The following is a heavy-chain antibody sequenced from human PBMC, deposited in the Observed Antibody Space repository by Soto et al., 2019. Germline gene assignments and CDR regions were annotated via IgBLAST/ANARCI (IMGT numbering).Heavy chain of an antibody. V-gene: IGHV4-39*01. J-gene: IGHJ6*02. D-gene: IGHD3-9*01. CDR3: ARRLRYLLPGDYGMDV. CDR1: GVSISSSSYY. CDR2: IYYSGST. Sequence: SETRFLTCTVSGVSISSSSYYWVWIRQPPGKGLEWIGSIYYSGSTYYNPSLKSRVTISVDTSKNQFSLKLSSVTAADTAVYYCARRLRYLLPGDYGMDVWGQGTTVTVSS.